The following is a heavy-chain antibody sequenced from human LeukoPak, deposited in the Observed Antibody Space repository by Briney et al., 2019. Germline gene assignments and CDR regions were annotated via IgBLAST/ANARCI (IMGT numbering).Heavy chain of an antibody. CDR3: ARGAGYYYGMDV. J-gene: IGHJ6*02. Sequence: ASVKVSCKASGGTFSSYAISWVRQAPGQGLEWMGRIIPILGIANYAQKLQGRVTITADKSTSTAYMELSSLRSEDTAVYYCARGAGYYYGMDVWGQGTTATVSS. CDR1: GGTFSSYA. CDR2: IIPILGIA. V-gene: IGHV1-69*04.